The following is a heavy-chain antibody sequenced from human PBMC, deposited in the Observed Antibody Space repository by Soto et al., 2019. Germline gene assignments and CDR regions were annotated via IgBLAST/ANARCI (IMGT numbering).Heavy chain of an antibody. J-gene: IGHJ4*02. CDR3: ARGGGNYYDSSGFPILVTSTFDN. D-gene: IGHD3-22*01. CDR2: IYYPGST. CDR1: GGSITRGVFY. Sequence: QVQLQESGPGLVKPSQTLSLTCTVSGGSITRGVFYWSWIRQPPGKVLEWITYIYYPGSTYYNPSLRSRVSISVDTSKTQFSLKLSSVTAADTAMYFCARGGGNYYDSSGFPILVTSTFDNWGQGTLVTVSS. V-gene: IGHV4-30-4*01.